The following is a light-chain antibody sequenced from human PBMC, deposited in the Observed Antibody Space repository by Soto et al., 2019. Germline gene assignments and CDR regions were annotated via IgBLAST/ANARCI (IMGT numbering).Light chain of an antibody. CDR1: QSISRW. Sequence: DIQMTQSPSTLSASVGDRVTITCRASQSISRWLACYQQKPGKAPKLLIYDASTLKSGVPSRFSGSGSGTEFTLAISSLQPDDFATYYCHQYNSYTYTFGQGTKLEIK. V-gene: IGKV1-5*01. J-gene: IGKJ2*01. CDR2: DAS. CDR3: HQYNSYTYT.